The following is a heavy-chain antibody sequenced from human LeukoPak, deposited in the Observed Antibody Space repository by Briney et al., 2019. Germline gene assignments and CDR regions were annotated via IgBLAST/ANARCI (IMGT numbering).Heavy chain of an antibody. V-gene: IGHV4-34*01. CDR3: ARVPNIASRPCDQ. Sequence: PSETLSLTCAVYGASFSDYYWTWIRQPPGKGPEWIGEINHSGNTNYNPSLKSRVTIIVDTPKKQFSLKLTTVTAADTAVYYCARVPNIASRPCDQWGQGTLVTVSS. CDR1: GASFSDYY. J-gene: IGHJ4*02. CDR2: INHSGNT. D-gene: IGHD6-6*01.